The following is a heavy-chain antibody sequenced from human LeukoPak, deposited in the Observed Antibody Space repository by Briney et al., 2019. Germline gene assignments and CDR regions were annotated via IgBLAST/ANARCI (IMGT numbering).Heavy chain of an antibody. CDR2: ISYDGSNK. V-gene: IGHV3-30-3*01. CDR1: GFTFSSYA. D-gene: IGHD3-3*01. J-gene: IGHJ4*02. CDR3: ARDSVAQEGYLFWSGYYSDY. Sequence: GGSLRLSCAASGFTFSSYAMHWVRQAPGKGLEWVAVISYDGSNKYYADSVKGRFTISRDNSKNTLYLQMNSLRAEDTAVYYCARDSVAQEGYLFWSGYYSDYWGQGTLVTVSS.